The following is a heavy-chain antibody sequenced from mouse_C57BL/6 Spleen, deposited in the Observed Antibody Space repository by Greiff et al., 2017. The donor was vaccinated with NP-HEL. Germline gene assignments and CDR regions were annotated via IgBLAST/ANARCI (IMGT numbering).Heavy chain of an antibody. Sequence: EVQLQESGPGLVKPSQSLSLTCSVTGYSITSGYYWNWIRQFPGNKLEWMGYISYDGSNNYNPSLKNRISITRDTSKNQSFLKLNSVTTEDTATYYCARWFIYAMDYWGQGTSVTVSS. D-gene: IGHD1-1*01. CDR1: GYSITSGYY. V-gene: IGHV3-6*01. CDR2: ISYDGSN. CDR3: ARWFIYAMDY. J-gene: IGHJ4*01.